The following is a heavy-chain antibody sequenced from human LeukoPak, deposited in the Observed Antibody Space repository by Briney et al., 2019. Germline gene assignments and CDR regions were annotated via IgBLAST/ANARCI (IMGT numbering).Heavy chain of an antibody. CDR1: GFTFSSYW. CDR2: IKQDGSEK. V-gene: IGHV3-7*01. J-gene: IGHJ6*03. CDR3: ARVSSSYIYYYYYMDV. Sequence: PGGSLRLSCAASGFTFSSYWMSWVRQAPGKGLEWVANIKQDGSEKYYVDSVKGRFTISRDNAKNSLYLQMNSLRAEDTAVYYCARVSSSYIYYYYYMDVWGKGTTAAVSS. D-gene: IGHD6-13*01.